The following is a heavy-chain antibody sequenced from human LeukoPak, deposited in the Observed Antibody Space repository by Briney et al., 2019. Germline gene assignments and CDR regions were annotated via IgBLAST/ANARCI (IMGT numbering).Heavy chain of an antibody. V-gene: IGHV4-59*01. D-gene: IGHD3-10*01. CDR2: IYYSGST. J-gene: IGHJ6*04. Sequence: SETLSLTCTVSGGSISSYYWSWIRQPPGKGLEWIGYIYYSGSTNYNPSLKSRVTISVDTSKNQFSLKLSSVTAADTAVYYCASELWFGEFHGMDVWGKGTTVTVSS. CDR1: GGSISSYY. CDR3: ASELWFGEFHGMDV.